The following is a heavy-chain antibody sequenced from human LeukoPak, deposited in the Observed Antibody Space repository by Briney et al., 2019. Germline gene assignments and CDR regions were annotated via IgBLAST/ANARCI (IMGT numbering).Heavy chain of an antibody. V-gene: IGHV4-59*11. Sequence: SETLSLTCTVSGGSIISHYWSWIRQPPGKGLEWIGYIYYSGSTNYNPSLKSQVTISVDTSKTQFSLKLSSVTAADTAVYYCASGGNWNRFDYWGQGTLVTVSS. J-gene: IGHJ4*02. CDR2: IYYSGST. D-gene: IGHD4-23*01. CDR1: GGSIISHY. CDR3: ASGGNWNRFDY.